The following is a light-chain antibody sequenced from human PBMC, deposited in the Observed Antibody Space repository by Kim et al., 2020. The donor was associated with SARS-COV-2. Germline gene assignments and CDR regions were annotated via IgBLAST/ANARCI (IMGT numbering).Light chain of an antibody. CDR2: AAS. V-gene: IGKV3-15*01. CDR3: QQYNNWPST. J-gene: IGKJ4*01. CDR1: QSVSSN. Sequence: VSPGERATPSCRASQSVSSNLASYQQKPGQAPRHLIYAASTGATGIPARFSGSGSGTEFTLTISRLQSEDFAVYYCQQYNNWPSTFGGGTKVDIK.